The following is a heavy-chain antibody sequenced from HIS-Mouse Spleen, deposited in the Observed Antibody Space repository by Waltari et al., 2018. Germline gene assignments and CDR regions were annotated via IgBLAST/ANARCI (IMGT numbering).Heavy chain of an antibody. V-gene: IGHV3-30*04. J-gene: IGHJ3*02. CDR3: ELTGDAFDI. Sequence: QVQLVESGGGVVQPGRSLRLSCAASGFTFSSYSMHWVRQAPGKGLEWVAVISYDGSNKYYADSVKGRFTISRDNSKNTLYLQMNSLRAEDTAVYYCELTGDAFDIWGQGTMVTVSS. CDR2: ISYDGSNK. CDR1: GFTFSSYS. D-gene: IGHD7-27*01.